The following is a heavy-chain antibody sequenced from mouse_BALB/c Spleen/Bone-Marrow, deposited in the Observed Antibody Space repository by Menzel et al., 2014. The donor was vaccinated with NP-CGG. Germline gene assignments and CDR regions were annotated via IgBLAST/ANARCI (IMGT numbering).Heavy chain of an antibody. CDR1: GYTFTDYP. CDR2: ISIYSGNT. V-gene: IGHV1S137*01. CDR3: ARGFLGYFDY. J-gene: IGHJ2*01. Sequence: LMESGPELVRPGVSVKISCKGSGYTFTDYPMHWVKQSHAKSLEWIGVISIYSGNTNYNQNFKGKAKMTVDKSSSTVYMELARLTSEDSAIYHCARGFLGYFDYWGQGTTLTVSS.